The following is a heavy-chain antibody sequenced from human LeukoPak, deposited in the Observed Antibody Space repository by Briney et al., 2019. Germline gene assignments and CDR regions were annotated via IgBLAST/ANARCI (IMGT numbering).Heavy chain of an antibody. V-gene: IGHV4-4*07. J-gene: IGHJ5*02. D-gene: IGHD3-16*02. CDR2: IFTTGGT. CDR3: ARDIGHRNWSDP. CDR1: GGSLSSYY. Sequence: PSETLSLTCSVSGGSLSSYYWTWIRQPAGKGLEWIGRIFTTGGTNYNPSLMSRVTMSVDTSKNQFSLKMRSVTAADTAVYYCARDIGHRNWSDPWGQGTLVTVSS.